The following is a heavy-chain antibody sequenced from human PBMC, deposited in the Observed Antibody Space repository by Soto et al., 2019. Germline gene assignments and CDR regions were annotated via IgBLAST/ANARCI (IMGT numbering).Heavy chain of an antibody. CDR2: IYSGGST. CDR3: ATKYSGSYYGYAFDI. Sequence: PGGSLRLSCAASGFTVSSNYMSWVRQAPGKGLEWVSVIYSGGSTYYADSVKGRFTISRDNSKNTLYLQMNSLRAEDTAVYYCATKYSGSYYGYAFDIWGQGTMVTVSS. J-gene: IGHJ3*02. CDR1: GFTVSSNY. V-gene: IGHV3-53*01. D-gene: IGHD1-26*01.